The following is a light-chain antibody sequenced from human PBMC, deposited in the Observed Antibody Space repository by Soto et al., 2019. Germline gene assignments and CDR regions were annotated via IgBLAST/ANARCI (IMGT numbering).Light chain of an antibody. Sequence: DLQLTQSPSSLSASVGDRVTMTCRTNQSISVHLSWYQQRPGKAPNLLMYVASTLQTGVPSRFSGGGSGTDFTLTVNGLQPEDFATYFCQQTYSLPPTFGQGTRVEVK. V-gene: IGKV1-39*01. J-gene: IGKJ1*01. CDR3: QQTYSLPPT. CDR2: VAS. CDR1: QSISVH.